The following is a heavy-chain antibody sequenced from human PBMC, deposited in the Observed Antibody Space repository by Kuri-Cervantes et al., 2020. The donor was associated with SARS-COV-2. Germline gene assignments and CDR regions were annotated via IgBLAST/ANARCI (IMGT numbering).Heavy chain of an antibody. CDR3: ARVCVSASTSTNYYAYFQV. CDR1: GFTFSSYW. V-gene: IGHV3-74*01. D-gene: IGHD2-2*01. CDR2: INSGGSST. J-gene: IGHJ1*01. Sequence: GGSLRLSCAASGFTFSSYWMNWVRQAPGKGLVWVARINSGGSSTDYADSVKGRFTISRDNAKGTVYVEMNSLRVEDTAVYYCARVCVSASTSTNYYAYFQVWGKGTMVTVSS.